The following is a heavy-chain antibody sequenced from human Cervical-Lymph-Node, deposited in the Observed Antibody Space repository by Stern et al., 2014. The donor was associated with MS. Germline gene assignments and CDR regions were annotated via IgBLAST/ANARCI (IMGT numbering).Heavy chain of an antibody. Sequence: QLQLQESGPGLVKPSETLSLTCAVSGGSISTYYWNWIRQPPGKGLAWIGYTYYSGRTNYKSSLKSRVSISVDTSKNQFSLKLSSVTAADTAMYYCARGLDLYYFDSWGQGSLVTVSS. V-gene: IGHV4-59*01. CDR3: ARGLDLYYFDS. D-gene: IGHD3/OR15-3a*01. J-gene: IGHJ4*02. CDR2: TYYSGRT. CDR1: GGSISTYY.